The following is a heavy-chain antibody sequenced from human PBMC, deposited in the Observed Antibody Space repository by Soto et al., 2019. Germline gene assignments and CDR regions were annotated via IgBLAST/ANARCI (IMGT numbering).Heavy chain of an antibody. J-gene: IGHJ4*02. CDR2: INRDKSCT. Sequence: QPGGSLRLSCAASGFSFGSHWMHWVRQAPAKGLVWVSRINRDKSCTSYADSVKGRFTIPTDNAKNTLDLQMNSLRAEDTAVYYCARGDYDSSGYFDYWGQGTLVTVSS. D-gene: IGHD3-22*01. CDR1: GFSFGSHW. CDR3: ARGDYDSSGYFDY. V-gene: IGHV3-74*01.